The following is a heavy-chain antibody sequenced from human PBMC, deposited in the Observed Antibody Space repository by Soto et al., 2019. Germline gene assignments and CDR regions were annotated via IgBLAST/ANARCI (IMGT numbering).Heavy chain of an antibody. J-gene: IGHJ6*02. CDR2: ISSSGSTI. CDR1: GFTFSSYE. V-gene: IGHV3-48*03. Sequence: EVQLVESGGGLVQPGGSLRLSCAASGFTFSSYEMNWVRQAPGKGLEWVSYISSSGSTIYYADSVKGRFTISRDNAKNSLYLQMNSLRAEDTAVYYCARDGSTVTIPMDGWGQGTTVTVSS. CDR3: ARDGSTVTIPMDG. D-gene: IGHD4-17*01.